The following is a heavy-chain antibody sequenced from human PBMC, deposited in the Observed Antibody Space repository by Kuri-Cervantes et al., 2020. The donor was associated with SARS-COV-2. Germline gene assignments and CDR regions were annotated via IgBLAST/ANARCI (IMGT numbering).Heavy chain of an antibody. CDR2: ISYDGKKK. Sequence: GGSLRLSCAASGFNFSRTDMHWVRQAPGKGLEWVAVISYDGKKKKCIGSGKGRFTISRDNPQNTVYLRMTNLRSEDTAMYYCAKDHFGVHDFWGQGTLVTVSS. J-gene: IGHJ4*02. CDR1: GFNFSRTD. V-gene: IGHV3-30*18. CDR3: AKDHFGVHDF. D-gene: IGHD2-21*01.